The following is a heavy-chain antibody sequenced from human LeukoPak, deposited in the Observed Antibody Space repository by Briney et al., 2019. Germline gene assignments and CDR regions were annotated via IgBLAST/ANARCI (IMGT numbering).Heavy chain of an antibody. V-gene: IGHV1-69*05. Sequence: SVKVSCKASGGAFSSYAISWVRQAPGQGLEWLGRIIPIFGTANYAQKFQGRVTITTDESTSTAYMELSSLRSEDTAVYYCARGGYSYGYVGGFDPWGQGTLVTVSS. CDR2: IIPIFGTA. J-gene: IGHJ5*02. CDR3: ARGGYSYGYVGGFDP. CDR1: GGAFSSYA. D-gene: IGHD5-18*01.